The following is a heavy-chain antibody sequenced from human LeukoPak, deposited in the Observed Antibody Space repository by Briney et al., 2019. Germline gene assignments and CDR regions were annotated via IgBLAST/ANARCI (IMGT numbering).Heavy chain of an antibody. D-gene: IGHD1-1*01. CDR3: AREGTTGTTFADY. CDR1: GFTFSDYC. J-gene: IGHJ4*02. V-gene: IGHV3-11*05. Sequence: GGSLRLSCAASGFTFSDYCMSWIRQTPGKGLEWVSYISSSSSYTYYADSVKGRFTISRDNAKNSLFLQMNSLGAEDTAVYYCAREGTTGTTFADYWGQGTLVTVSS. CDR2: ISSSSSYT.